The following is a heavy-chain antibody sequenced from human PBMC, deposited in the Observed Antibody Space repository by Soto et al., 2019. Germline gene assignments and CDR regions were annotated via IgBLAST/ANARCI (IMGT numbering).Heavy chain of an antibody. Sequence: LVKVSCKASGGTFSSYAISWVRQAPGQGLEWMGGIIPIFGTANYAQKFQGRVTITADESTSTAYMELSSLRSEDTAVYYCARGGFTVTTSFDYWGQGTLVTVSS. CDR3: ARGGFTVTTSFDY. J-gene: IGHJ4*02. V-gene: IGHV1-69*13. CDR2: IIPIFGTA. CDR1: GGTFSSYA. D-gene: IGHD4-4*01.